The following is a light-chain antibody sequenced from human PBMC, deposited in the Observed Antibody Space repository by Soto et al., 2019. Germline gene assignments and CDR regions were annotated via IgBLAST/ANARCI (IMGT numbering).Light chain of an antibody. J-gene: IGKJ1*01. V-gene: IGKV3-20*01. CDR2: GVS. Sequence: EIVLTQSPGTLSLSPGERATLSCRASQSFSSSDLAWYQQKPGQAPRLLIYGVSSRATGIPDRFSGSGSGTDFTLTISRLEPEDFEVYYCQQYGSSRTFGQGTKVEI. CDR1: QSFSSSD. CDR3: QQYGSSRT.